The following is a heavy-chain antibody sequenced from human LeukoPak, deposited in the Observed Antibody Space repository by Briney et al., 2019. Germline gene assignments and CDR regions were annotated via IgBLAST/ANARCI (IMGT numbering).Heavy chain of an antibody. CDR3: ARDPFYDSSGFFSWVDY. D-gene: IGHD3-22*01. Sequence: ASVKVSCKASGYTFTSYGISWVRQAPGQGLEWMGWISAYNGNTNYAQKLQGRVTMTTDTSTSTAYMELRSLRSDDTAVCYCARDPFYDSSGFFSWVDYGGKETLVTVS. J-gene: IGHJ4*02. CDR2: ISAYNGNT. V-gene: IGHV1-18*01. CDR1: GYTFTSYG.